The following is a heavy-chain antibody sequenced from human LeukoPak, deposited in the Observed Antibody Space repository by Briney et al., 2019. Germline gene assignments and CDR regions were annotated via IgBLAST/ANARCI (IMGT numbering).Heavy chain of an antibody. V-gene: IGHV1-46*01. D-gene: IGHD5-18*01. CDR2: INPSGGST. J-gene: IGHJ4*02. CDR3: ARASTWIQLWLLGY. Sequence: VASVKVSCKASGYIFTSYNIYWVRQAPGQGLEWMGIINPSGGSTNYAQKFQGRVTMTRDTSTSTVYMELSSLRSEDTAVYYCARASTWIQLWLLGYWGQGTLVTVSS. CDR1: GYIFTSYN.